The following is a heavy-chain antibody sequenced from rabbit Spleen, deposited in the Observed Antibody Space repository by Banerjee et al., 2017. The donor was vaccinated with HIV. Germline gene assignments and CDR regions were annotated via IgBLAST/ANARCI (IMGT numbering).Heavy chain of an antibody. J-gene: IGHJ6*01. V-gene: IGHV1S40*01. Sequence: QSLEESGGDLVKPGASLTLTCTASGFSFSSRYYMCWVRQAPGKGLEWIACINTGSSGSTNYASWAKGRFTISKTSSTTVTLQMTSLTAADTATYFCARDACTSFSSYGMDLWGPGTLVTVS. CDR3: ARDACTSFSSYGMDL. CDR2: INTGSSGST. CDR1: GFSFSSRYY. D-gene: IGHD1-1*01.